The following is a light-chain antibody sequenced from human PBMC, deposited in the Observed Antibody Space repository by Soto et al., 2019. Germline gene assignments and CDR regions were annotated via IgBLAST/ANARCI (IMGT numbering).Light chain of an antibody. Sequence: QSALTQPASVTGSPGQSLTISCTGTSSDVGSYNHVSWYQQYPGTAPKLILYEVANRPSGVSGRFSGSKSGNTASLTISGLQPEDEANYYCASYTSTRSWVFGGGTQLTVL. CDR3: ASYTSTRSWV. CDR1: SSDVGSYNH. V-gene: IGLV2-14*01. J-gene: IGLJ3*02. CDR2: EVA.